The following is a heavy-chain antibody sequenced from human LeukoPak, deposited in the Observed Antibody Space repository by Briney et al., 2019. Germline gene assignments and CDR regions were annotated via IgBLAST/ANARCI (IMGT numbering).Heavy chain of an antibody. J-gene: IGHJ4*02. CDR1: GFTFSSYA. D-gene: IGHD2-15*01. CDR2: ISYDGSNK. Sequence: GRSLRLSCAASGFTFSSYAMHWVRQAPGKGLEWVAVISYDGSNKYYADSVKGRFTISRDNSKNTLSLQLNSLRAEDTAVYYCAREGVVVVAAKLTYYFDYWGQGTLVTVSS. CDR3: AREGVVVVAAKLTYYFDY. V-gene: IGHV3-30*04.